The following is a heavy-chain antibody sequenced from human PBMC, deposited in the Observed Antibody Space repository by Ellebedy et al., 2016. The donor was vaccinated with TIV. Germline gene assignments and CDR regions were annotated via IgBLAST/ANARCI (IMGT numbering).Heavy chain of an antibody. CDR2: ISYDGSSK. D-gene: IGHD6-19*01. CDR3: ARDLDKSSGWYGGAGY. J-gene: IGHJ4*02. Sequence: GESLKISCAASGFPFSNYVMYWVRQAPGEGLGWVAVISYDGSSKYYADSVKGRFTISRDNSMTTLYLQMNSLRAEDTSVYYCARDLDKSSGWYGGAGYWGQGTLVTVSS. V-gene: IGHV3-30-3*01. CDR1: GFPFSNYV.